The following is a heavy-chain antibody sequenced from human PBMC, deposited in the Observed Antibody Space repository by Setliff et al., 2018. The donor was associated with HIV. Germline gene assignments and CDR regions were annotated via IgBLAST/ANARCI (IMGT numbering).Heavy chain of an antibody. D-gene: IGHD1-26*01. Sequence: PGGSLSLSCAASGFTFSSYWISWVRQAPGKGLEWVANINRDGSETYYLDPVKGRFTISRDNAKNSLYLQMNSLRVDDTAVYYCARDSGTVVGATGPGYWGQGTLVTVS. CDR2: INRDGSET. J-gene: IGHJ4*02. V-gene: IGHV3-7*01. CDR1: GFTFSSYW. CDR3: ARDSGTVVGATGPGY.